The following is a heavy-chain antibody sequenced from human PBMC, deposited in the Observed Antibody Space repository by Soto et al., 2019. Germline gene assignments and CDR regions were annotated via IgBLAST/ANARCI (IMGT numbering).Heavy chain of an antibody. CDR2: ISYDGSNK. V-gene: IGHV3-30*18. CDR1: GFTFSSYG. CDR3: AKPAVGVRYCSGGSCYSGMDGWFDP. D-gene: IGHD2-15*01. J-gene: IGHJ5*02. Sequence: SLRLSCAASGFTFSSYGMHWVRQAPGKGLEWVAVISYDGSNKYYADSVKGRFTISRDNSKNTLYLQMNSLRAEDTAVYYCAKPAVGVRYCSGGSCYSGMDGWFDPWGQGTLVTVSS.